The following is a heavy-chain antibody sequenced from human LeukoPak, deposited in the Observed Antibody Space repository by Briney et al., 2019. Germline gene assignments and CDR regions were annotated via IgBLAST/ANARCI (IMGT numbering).Heavy chain of an antibody. CDR1: GYTFTMYY. J-gene: IGHJ6*03. D-gene: IGHD3-16*01. CDR3: AREPRGGLSANLGGLFASYYTYYYMDV. Sequence: AASVKVSCKASGYTFTMYYIHWVRQAPGQGLEWMGVINPTDGATTYAQKFQGRVTVTRDMSTTTVYMDLRSLRSEDTAVYFCAREPRGGLSANLGGLFASYYTYYYMDVWGRGTTVTVSS. CDR2: INPTDGAT. V-gene: IGHV1-46*01.